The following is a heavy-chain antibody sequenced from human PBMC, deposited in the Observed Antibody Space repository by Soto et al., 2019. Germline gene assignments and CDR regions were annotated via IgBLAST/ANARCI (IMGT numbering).Heavy chain of an antibody. CDR2: IVGSGDTT. Sequence: GGSLRLSCAASGFTFSSYTMTWVRQAPGERLEWVSSIVGSGDTTYYADSVKGRFTISRDNSKTPLFLKMNSLRAENTALFYCGKYYYGWGSIRVFDIWGKGTMVTVSS. J-gene: IGHJ3*02. CDR3: GKYYYGWGSIRVFDI. CDR1: GFTFSSYT. D-gene: IGHD3-10*01. V-gene: IGHV3-23*01.